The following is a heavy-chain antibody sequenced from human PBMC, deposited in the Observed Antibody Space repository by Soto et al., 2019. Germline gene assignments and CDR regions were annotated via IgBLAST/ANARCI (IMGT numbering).Heavy chain of an antibody. Sequence: QVQLVESGGGVVQPGRSLRLSCAASGFTFSSYGIHWVRQAPGKGLEWVAVISYDGSNKYYADSVKGRFTISRDNSKNTLYLQMNSLRAEDTAVYYCANAPAIVLVPAALGGDYWSQGTLVTVSS. CDR2: ISYDGSNK. CDR3: ANAPAIVLVPAALGGDY. CDR1: GFTFSSYG. D-gene: IGHD2-2*01. J-gene: IGHJ4*02. V-gene: IGHV3-30*18.